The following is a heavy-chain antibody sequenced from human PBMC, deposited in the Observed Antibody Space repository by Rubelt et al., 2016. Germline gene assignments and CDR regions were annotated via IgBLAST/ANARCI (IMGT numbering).Heavy chain of an antibody. CDR2: ISSTSDTI. V-gene: IGHV3-48*04. CDR3: ARDHYCSGGTCYPFR. D-gene: IGHD2-15*01. CDR1: GFTFSSYA. Sequence: EVQLVESGGGLVQPGGSLRLSCAASGFTFSSYAMNWVRQAPGKGLEWVSFISSTSDTIYYSGSVKGRFAISRDNAKNSLYLQMSSLRAEDTAVYYCARDHYCSGGTCYPFRWGQGTLVTVSS. J-gene: IGHJ4*02.